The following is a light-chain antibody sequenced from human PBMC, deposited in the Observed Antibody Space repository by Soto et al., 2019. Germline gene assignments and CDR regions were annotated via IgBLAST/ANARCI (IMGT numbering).Light chain of an antibody. V-gene: IGKV1-5*03. Sequence: DIQMTKSPSTLSASVGDRVTITCRASQSISSWLAWYQQKPGKAPKLLIYKASSLESGVPSRFSGSGSGTEFTLTINSLQPDDFATYYCQQYNSYWTFGQGTKVDIK. CDR3: QQYNSYWT. J-gene: IGKJ1*01. CDR1: QSISSW. CDR2: KAS.